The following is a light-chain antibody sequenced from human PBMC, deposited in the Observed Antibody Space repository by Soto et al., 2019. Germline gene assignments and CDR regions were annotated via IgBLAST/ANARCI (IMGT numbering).Light chain of an antibody. V-gene: IGLV2-14*01. J-gene: IGLJ1*01. CDR2: EVT. CDR1: SSDVGSFSY. Sequence: QSLLTQPVSVSGSPGQSIAISCTGTSSDVGSFSYVTWYQQHPGKAPNLLIYEVTKRPSGVSHRFSGSKSGNTASLTISGLQAEDEADYYCSSYTTSSSYVFGTGTKVTVL. CDR3: SSYTTSSSYV.